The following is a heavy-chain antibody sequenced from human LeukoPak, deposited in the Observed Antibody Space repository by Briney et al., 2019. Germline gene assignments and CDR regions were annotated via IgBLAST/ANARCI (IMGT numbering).Heavy chain of an antibody. CDR3: VREILYCSGGSCYRGPFDN. V-gene: IGHV4-30-4*08. CDR2: IFHRGGT. J-gene: IGHJ4*02. D-gene: IGHD2-15*01. CDR1: GGSISSSDYY. Sequence: SETLSLTCAVSGGSISSSDYYWGWIRQTPGKGLEWIGYIFHRGGTSYNPSLKSRILFSVDTSQNQFSLKLNFVTAADTAVYYCVREILYCSGGSCYRGPFDNWGQGTLVTVS.